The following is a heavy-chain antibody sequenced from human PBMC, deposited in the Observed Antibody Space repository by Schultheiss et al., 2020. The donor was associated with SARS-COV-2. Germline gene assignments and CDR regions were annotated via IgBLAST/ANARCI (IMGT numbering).Heavy chain of an antibody. Sequence: GGSLRLSCAASGFTVSSNYMSWVRQAPGKGLEWVAVIWYDGSNKYYADSVKGRFTISRDNAKNSLYLQMNSLRAEDTAVYYCAKSRGGSYFFDIWGQGTMVTVSS. CDR1: GFTVSSNY. J-gene: IGHJ3*02. V-gene: IGHV3-33*03. CDR2: IWYDGSNK. D-gene: IGHD1-26*01. CDR3: AKSRGGSYFFDI.